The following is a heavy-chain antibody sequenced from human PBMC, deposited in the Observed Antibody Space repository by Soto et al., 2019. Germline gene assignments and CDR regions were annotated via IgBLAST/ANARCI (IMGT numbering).Heavy chain of an antibody. V-gene: IGHV4-4*02. CDR1: GGSFTSNNW. D-gene: IGHD1-7*01. CDR2: IYRTGST. Sequence: SETLSLTCAVSGGSFTSNNWWTWVRQPPGQGLEWIGEIYRTGSTNYNPSLKSRVTISLDKSENQFSLKVTSLTAADTAVYYCASRDPGTSADYWGQGTLVTVSS. CDR3: ASRDPGTSADY. J-gene: IGHJ4*02.